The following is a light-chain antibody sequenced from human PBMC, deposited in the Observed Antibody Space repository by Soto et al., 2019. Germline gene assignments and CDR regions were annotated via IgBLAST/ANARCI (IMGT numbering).Light chain of an antibody. CDR2: DVT. Sequence: QSALTQPRSVSGSPGQSVTVSCTGTSRDVGIYNYVSWYQQRPGTAPKVMIYDVTKRPSGVPDRFSGSKSANTASLTISGLQADDEADYYCQSYDNNLSGGEVFGGGTKLTVL. J-gene: IGLJ2*01. CDR1: SRDVGIYNY. CDR3: QSYDNNLSGGEV. V-gene: IGLV2-11*01.